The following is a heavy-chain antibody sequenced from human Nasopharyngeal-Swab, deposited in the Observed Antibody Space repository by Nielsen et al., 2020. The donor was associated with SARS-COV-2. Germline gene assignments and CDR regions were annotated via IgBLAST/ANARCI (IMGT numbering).Heavy chain of an antibody. D-gene: IGHD1-26*01. V-gene: IGHV3-30*18. Sequence: GESLKISCAASGFTFSSYGMHWVRQAPGKGLEWVAVISYDGSNKYYADSVKGRFTISRDNSKNTLYLQMNSLRAEDTAVYYCAKGGWELLWGQGTLVTVSS. CDR2: ISYDGSNK. J-gene: IGHJ4*02. CDR1: GFTFSSYG. CDR3: AKGGWELL.